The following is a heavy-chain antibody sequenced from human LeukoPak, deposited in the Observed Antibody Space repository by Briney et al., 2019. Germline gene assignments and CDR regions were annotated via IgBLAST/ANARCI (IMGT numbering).Heavy chain of an antibody. V-gene: IGHV3-30*18. Sequence: PGRSLRLPCAASGFTFSSYGMHWVRQAPGKGLEWVAVISYDGSNKYYADSVKGRFTISRDNSKNTLYLQMNSLRAEDTAVYYCAKGHYGSGSYAPSDYWGQGTLVTVSS. CDR3: AKGHYGSGSYAPSDY. CDR2: ISYDGSNK. D-gene: IGHD3-10*01. J-gene: IGHJ4*02. CDR1: GFTFSSYG.